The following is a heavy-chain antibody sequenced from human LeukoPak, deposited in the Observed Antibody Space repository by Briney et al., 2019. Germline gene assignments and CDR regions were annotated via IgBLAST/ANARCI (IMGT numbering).Heavy chain of an antibody. Sequence: GGSLRLSCAASGFTFSSYAMSWVRQATGKGLEWVSAISGSGGSTYYADSVKGRFTISRDNSKNTLYLQMNSLRAEDTAVYYCAKGSEYYYDSSGPGYWGQGTLVTVSS. CDR1: GFTFSSYA. J-gene: IGHJ4*02. V-gene: IGHV3-23*01. CDR2: ISGSGGST. CDR3: AKGSEYYYDSSGPGY. D-gene: IGHD3-22*01.